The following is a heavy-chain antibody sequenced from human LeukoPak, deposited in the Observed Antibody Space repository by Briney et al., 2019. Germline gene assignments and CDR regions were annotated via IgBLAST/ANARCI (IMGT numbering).Heavy chain of an antibody. Sequence: GESLRLSCAASGFTFSNYGMNWVRQAPGKGLDWVSAISGNGGRKYYADSVKGRFTISRDNSKNTLYLQMNSLRVEDTAVYYCANTRGYSAYDPFDYWGQGILVTVSS. CDR3: ANTRGYSAYDPFDY. CDR1: GFTFSNYG. J-gene: IGHJ4*02. V-gene: IGHV3-23*01. CDR2: ISGNGGRK. D-gene: IGHD5-12*01.